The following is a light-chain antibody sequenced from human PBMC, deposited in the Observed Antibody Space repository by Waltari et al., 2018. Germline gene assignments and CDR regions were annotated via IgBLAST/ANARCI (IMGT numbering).Light chain of an antibody. J-gene: IGLJ1*01. Sequence: QSALTQPASVSGSPGPSITISCTGTSNDVGGYGYVSWYQQYPGKAPKLIIYEVSYRPSGISTRFSGSKSGNTASLTISGLQADDEADYYCSSHTSTVPHVFGTGTRVTVV. V-gene: IGLV2-14*01. CDR1: SNDVGGYGY. CDR3: SSHTSTVPHV. CDR2: EVS.